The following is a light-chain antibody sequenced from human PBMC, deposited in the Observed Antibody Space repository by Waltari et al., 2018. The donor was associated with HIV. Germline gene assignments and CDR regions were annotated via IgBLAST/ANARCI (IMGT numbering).Light chain of an antibody. Sequence: DIQLTQSPSTLSASVGDRVTITCRASQSISIWLAWYQQKQGKAPNLLIYKASSLVSGVPSRFSGSGSGTEFTLTISSLQPDDFATYYCQQYNDYWTFGQGTKVEMK. V-gene: IGKV1-5*03. CDR3: QQYNDYWT. J-gene: IGKJ1*01. CDR1: QSISIW. CDR2: KAS.